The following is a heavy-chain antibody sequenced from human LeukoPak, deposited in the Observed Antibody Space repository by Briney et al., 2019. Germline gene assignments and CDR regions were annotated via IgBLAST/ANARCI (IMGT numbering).Heavy chain of an antibody. V-gene: IGHV1-18*01. CDR2: ISAYNGNT. CDR1: GYTFTSYG. J-gene: IGHJ4*02. Sequence: GASVKVSCKASGYTFTSYGVSWVRQAPGQGLEWMGWISAYNGNTNYAQKLQGRVTMTTDTSTSTAYMELRSLRSDDTAVYYCARDHAFGYSYSPDYWGQGTLVTVSS. CDR3: ARDHAFGYSYSPDY. D-gene: IGHD5-18*01.